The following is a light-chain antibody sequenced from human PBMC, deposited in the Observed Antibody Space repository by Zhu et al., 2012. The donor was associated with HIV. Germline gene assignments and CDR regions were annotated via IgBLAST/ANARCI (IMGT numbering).Light chain of an antibody. V-gene: IGKV3-20*01. Sequence: EIVLTQSPGTLSLSPGERATLSCRASQTVSRNYLAWYQQKPGQPPRLLIYNASRRVTGIPDRFSGSGSGTDFTLTISRLEPEDFAVYYCQHYVPSPMYTFGQGTKLEIK. CDR2: NAS. CDR3: QHYVPSPMYT. CDR1: QTVSRNY. J-gene: IGKJ2*01.